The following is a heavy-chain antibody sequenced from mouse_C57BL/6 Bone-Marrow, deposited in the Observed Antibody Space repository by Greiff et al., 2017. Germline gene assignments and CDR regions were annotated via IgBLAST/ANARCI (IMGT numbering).Heavy chain of an antibody. CDR1: GYTFTSYG. CDR3: ARFPYYYGSNYFDY. D-gene: IGHD1-1*01. V-gene: IGHV1-81*01. CDR2: IFPRSGNT. Sequence: QVQLQQSGAELVRPGASVKLSCKASGYTFTSYGISWVKQRTGQGLEWIGEIFPRSGNTYYNKKFKGKATLTADKSSSTAYMELRSLTSEDSAVYFCARFPYYYGSNYFDYWGQGTTLTVSS. J-gene: IGHJ2*01.